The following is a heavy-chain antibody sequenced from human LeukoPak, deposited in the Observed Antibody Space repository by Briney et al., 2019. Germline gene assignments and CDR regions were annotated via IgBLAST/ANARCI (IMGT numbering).Heavy chain of an antibody. V-gene: IGHV3-15*01. CDR1: GFTFSNAW. CDR2: IKSKTDGGTT. Sequence: GRSLTLSCAASGFTFSNAWMSWVRQAPGKGLEWVGRIKSKTDGGTTDYAAPVKGRFTISRDDSKNTMYLQMNSLKTEDTAVYYCTTPGGARRWSGYCISSYWGQGTLVTVSS. J-gene: IGHJ4*02. D-gene: IGHD3-3*01. CDR3: TTPGGARRWSGYCISSY.